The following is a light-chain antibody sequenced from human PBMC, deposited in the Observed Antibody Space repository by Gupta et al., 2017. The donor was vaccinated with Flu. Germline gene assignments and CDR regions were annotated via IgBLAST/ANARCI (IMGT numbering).Light chain of an antibody. J-gene: IGKJ4*01. CDR2: WAS. CDR1: QNILYSPNNKNY. CDR3: QQYDSTPFT. V-gene: IGKV4-1*01. Sequence: TVMTQPPHTLAVPLGKRATINCKSSQNILYSPNNKNYLAWYQQKPGQPPKLLIYWASTRESGVPDRFSGSRSGTDFTLTIISLQAEDVAVYYCQQYDSTPFTFGGGTKVEIK.